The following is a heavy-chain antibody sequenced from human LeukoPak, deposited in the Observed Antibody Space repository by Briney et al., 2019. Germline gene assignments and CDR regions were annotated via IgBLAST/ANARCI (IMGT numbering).Heavy chain of an antibody. CDR3: AGNHYDSSGPFS. V-gene: IGHV4-59*01. CDR2: IYYSGST. CDR1: GGSISSYY. Sequence: SETLSLTCTVSGGSISSYYWSWIRQAPGKGLEWIGYIYYSGSTNYNPSLKSRVTISVDTSKNQFSLKLSSVTAADTAVYYCAGNHYDSSGPFSWSQGTLVTVSS. D-gene: IGHD3-22*01. J-gene: IGHJ4*02.